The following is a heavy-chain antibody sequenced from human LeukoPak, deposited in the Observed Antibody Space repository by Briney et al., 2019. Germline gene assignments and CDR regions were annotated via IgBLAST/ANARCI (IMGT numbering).Heavy chain of an antibody. D-gene: IGHD3-10*01. J-gene: IGHJ6*01. V-gene: IGHV3-43*01. CDR2: VNWDGDKS. CDR1: GFNFDDYT. CDR3: AKGSTLYPYGMDV. Sequence: GGSLRLSCAASGFNFDDYTMHWVRQPPGKGLEWISLVNWDGDKSYYADSVRGRFTTSRDNSKNSLYLQMNSLRPEDTDLYYCAKGSTLYPYGMDVWGQGTTVTVSS.